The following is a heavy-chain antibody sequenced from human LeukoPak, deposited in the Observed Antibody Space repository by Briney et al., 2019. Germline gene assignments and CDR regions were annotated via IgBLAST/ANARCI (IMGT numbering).Heavy chain of an antibody. D-gene: IGHD3-22*01. Sequence: EASVKVSCKASGYTFTSYGISWVRQAPGQGLEWMGWISAYNGNTNYAQKLQGRVTMTTDTSTSTAYMELRSLRSDDTAVYYCARGSTARYYYDSSGYYRGAVDYWGQGTLVTISS. V-gene: IGHV1-18*01. CDR3: ARGSTARYYYDSSGYYRGAVDY. CDR1: GYTFTSYG. CDR2: ISAYNGNT. J-gene: IGHJ4*02.